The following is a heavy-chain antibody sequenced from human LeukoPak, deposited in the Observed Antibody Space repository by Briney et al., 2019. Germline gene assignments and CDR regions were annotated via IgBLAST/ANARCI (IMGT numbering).Heavy chain of an antibody. CDR1: GGSTSTYY. CDR2: IHSSGTT. Sequence: KPSETLSLTCTVSGGSTSTYYWSWIRQPAGKGLEWIGRIHSSGTTHYNPSLRSRVTLSIDTSKNQFSLKLSSVTAADTAVYYCGRLNLPAVSGAFDYWGQGTLVTVSS. D-gene: IGHD2-2*01. J-gene: IGHJ4*02. CDR3: GRLNLPAVSGAFDY. V-gene: IGHV4-4*07.